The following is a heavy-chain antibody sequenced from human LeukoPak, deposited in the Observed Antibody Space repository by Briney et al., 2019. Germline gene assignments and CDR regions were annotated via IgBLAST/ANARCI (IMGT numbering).Heavy chain of an antibody. Sequence: GASVKVSCKASGYTFTNYGISWVRQAPGQGLEWMGWISAYNGNTNYAQKLQGRVTMTTDTSTSTAYMELRSLRSDDTAVYYCARGYCSGGSCYPFDYWGQGTLVTVSS. CDR3: ARGYCSGGSCYPFDY. D-gene: IGHD2-15*01. J-gene: IGHJ4*02. V-gene: IGHV1-18*01. CDR2: ISAYNGNT. CDR1: GYTFTNYG.